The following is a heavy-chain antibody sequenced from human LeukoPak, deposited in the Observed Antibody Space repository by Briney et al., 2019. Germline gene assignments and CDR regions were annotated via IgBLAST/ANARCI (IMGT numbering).Heavy chain of an antibody. D-gene: IGHD1-7*01. CDR3: ATYITGTTKYFQH. Sequence: SVKVSCKASGGTFSNYAISWVRQAPGQGLEWMGGIIPMFGTVNYAQKFQGRVTITTDESTSTAYMELSKLRSEDTALYYCATYITGTTKYFQHWGQGTLVTVSS. V-gene: IGHV1-69*05. CDR2: IIPMFGTV. CDR1: GGTFSNYA. J-gene: IGHJ1*01.